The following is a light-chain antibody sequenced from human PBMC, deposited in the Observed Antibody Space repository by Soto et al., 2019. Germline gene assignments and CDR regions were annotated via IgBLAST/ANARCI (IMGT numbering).Light chain of an antibody. Sequence: EIVMTQSPATRSVSPGERATLSCRASQSDSSNLAWYQQKPGQAPRLLIYGASTRASGIPARFSGSGSGTEFTLTISSLQSEDFAVYCCQQYNNWPPWTFGQGTKVEIK. V-gene: IGKV3-15*01. CDR2: GAS. CDR1: QSDSSN. J-gene: IGKJ1*01. CDR3: QQYNNWPPWT.